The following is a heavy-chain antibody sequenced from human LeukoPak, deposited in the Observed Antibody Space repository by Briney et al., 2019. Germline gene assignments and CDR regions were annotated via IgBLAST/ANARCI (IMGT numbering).Heavy chain of an antibody. CDR3: ARGRYYYDSSGYYFDY. D-gene: IGHD3-22*01. J-gene: IGHJ4*02. CDR1: GGSISSYY. V-gene: IGHV4-4*07. Sequence: PSETLSLTCTVSGGSISSYYWSWIRQPAGKGLEWIGRIYTSGSTNYNPSLKSRVTMSVDTSKNQFSLKLSSVTAADTAVYYCARGRYYYDSSGYYFDYWGQGTLVTVSS. CDR2: IYTSGST.